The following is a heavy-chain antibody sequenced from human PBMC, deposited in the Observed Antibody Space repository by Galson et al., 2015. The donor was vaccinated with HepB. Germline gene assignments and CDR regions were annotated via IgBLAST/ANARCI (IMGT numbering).Heavy chain of an antibody. V-gene: IGHV2-5*02. CDR2: IYWDDDK. CDR1: GFSLSTSGVG. Sequence: PALVKPTQTLALTCTFSGFSLSTSGVGVGWIRQPPGKALEWLALIYWDDDKRYSPSLKSRLTITKDTSKNQVVLTMTNMDPVDTATYYCAHSPELIWFRWPYFGYWGQGTQVTVSS. CDR3: AHSPELIWFRWPYFGY. D-gene: IGHD3-10*01. J-gene: IGHJ4*02.